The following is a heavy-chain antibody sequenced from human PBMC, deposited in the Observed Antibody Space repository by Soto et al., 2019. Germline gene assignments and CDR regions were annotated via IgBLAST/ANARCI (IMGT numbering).Heavy chain of an antibody. CDR3: AREGGFCSGGSCYGNNWFDP. CDR1: GGSINSGDYY. Sequence: SETLSLTCTVSGGSINSGDYYWSWIRQPPGKGLEWIGYIYYSGSTYYNPSLKSRVTISVDTSKNQFSLELSSVTAADTAVYYCAREGGFCSGGSCYGNNWFDPWGQGTLVTVSS. CDR2: IYYSGST. V-gene: IGHV4-30-4*01. D-gene: IGHD2-15*01. J-gene: IGHJ5*02.